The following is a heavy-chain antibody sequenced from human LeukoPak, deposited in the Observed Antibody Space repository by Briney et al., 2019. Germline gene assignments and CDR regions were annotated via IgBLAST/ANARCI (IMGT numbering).Heavy chain of an antibody. Sequence: PGGSLRLSCAASGFTFSSYGMHWVRQAPGKGLEWVAVISYDGSNKYYADSVKGRFTISRDNSKNTLYLQMNSLRAEDTAVYYCAKDYDFWSRYGIDVWGQGTTVTVSS. CDR3: AKDYDFWSRYGIDV. D-gene: IGHD3-3*01. CDR2: ISYDGSNK. CDR1: GFTFSSYG. V-gene: IGHV3-30*18. J-gene: IGHJ6*02.